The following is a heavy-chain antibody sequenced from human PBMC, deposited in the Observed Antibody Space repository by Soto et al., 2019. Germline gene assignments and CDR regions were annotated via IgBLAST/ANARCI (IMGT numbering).Heavy chain of an antibody. CDR3: VQSRCGSDCLEIYSSHAYNGLDV. J-gene: IGHJ6*02. CDR2: IYWDDDK. CDR1: GLSLRTTGVG. Sequence: QVTLKASGPTLVKPTQTLTLTCTVSGLSLRTTGVGVGWVRQPPGKALAWLALIYWDDDKRYSPSLRSRLTIAKDISEQQVVLTMTHMDTVEPATYYCVQSRCGSDCLEIYSSHAYNGLDVWGQGTTVTVSS. D-gene: IGHD2-21*02. V-gene: IGHV2-5*02.